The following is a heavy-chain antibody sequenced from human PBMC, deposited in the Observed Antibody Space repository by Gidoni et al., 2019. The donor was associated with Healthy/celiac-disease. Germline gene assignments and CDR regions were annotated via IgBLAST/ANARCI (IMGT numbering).Heavy chain of an antibody. J-gene: IGHJ4*02. V-gene: IGHV1-69*01. D-gene: IGHD6-19*01. Sequence: QLQLVQSGAEAKKPGSSVKLSCKASVGTFSRSAMSWGRQAPGQGLEWMGGIIPIFGTANDAQKFQVRVTITADESTSTAYMELSSLRSEDTAVYYCARGVAVAGREKAYYFDYWGQGTLVTVSS. CDR1: VGTFSRSA. CDR2: IIPIFGTA. CDR3: ARGVAVAGREKAYYFDY.